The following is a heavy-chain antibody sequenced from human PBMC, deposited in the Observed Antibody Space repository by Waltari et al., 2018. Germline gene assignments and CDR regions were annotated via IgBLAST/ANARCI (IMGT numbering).Heavy chain of an antibody. J-gene: IGHJ4*02. CDR3: ARDRLFDRADYHPMFDY. D-gene: IGHD3-16*01. V-gene: IGHV3-74*01. CDR2: MNNDETTT. CDR1: GFTFSRHW. Sequence: EVQLVESGGGLVQPGGSLRLSCAASGFTFSRHWMHWVRQAPGEGLVLVTRMNNDETTTNYVDSVKGRVTISRDNAKNTLFLQMNGLRAEDTAVYYCARDRLFDRADYHPMFDYWGRGTLVTVSS.